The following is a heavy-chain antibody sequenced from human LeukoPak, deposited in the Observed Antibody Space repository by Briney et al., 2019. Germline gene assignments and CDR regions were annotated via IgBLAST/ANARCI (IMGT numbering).Heavy chain of an antibody. V-gene: IGHV3-74*01. CDR1: GFTFSSYW. CDR2: INSGSST. J-gene: IGHJ3*01. CDR3: ARDPPNSGYALDV. D-gene: IGHD7-27*01. Sequence: GGSLRLSCAASGFTFSSYWMHWVRQPPGKGLVWVSRINSGSSTSYADSVKGRFTISRDNSENTLYLQMNSLRAEDTAVYYCARDPPNSGYALDVWGQGTTVTVSS.